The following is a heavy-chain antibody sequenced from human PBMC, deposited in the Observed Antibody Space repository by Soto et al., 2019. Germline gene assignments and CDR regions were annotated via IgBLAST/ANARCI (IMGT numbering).Heavy chain of an antibody. V-gene: IGHV1-3*01. Sequence: GASVKVSCKASGYTFTSYAMHWVRQAPGQRLEWMGWINAGNGNTKYSQKFQGRVTITRDTSASTAYMELSSLRSEDTAVYYCARADVVVVAATLHFDYWGQGTLVTSPQ. J-gene: IGHJ4*02. CDR3: ARADVVVVAATLHFDY. CDR2: INAGNGNT. D-gene: IGHD2-15*01. CDR1: GYTFTSYA.